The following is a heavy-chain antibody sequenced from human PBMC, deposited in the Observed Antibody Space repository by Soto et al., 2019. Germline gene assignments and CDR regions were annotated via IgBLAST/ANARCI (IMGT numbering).Heavy chain of an antibody. Sequence: GASVKVSCKASGYTFTSYGISWVRQAPGQGLEWMGWISAYNGNTNYAQKLQGRVTMTTDTSTSTAYMELRSLRSDDTAVYYCARSLSTVWSSGDFDYWGQGTLVTVSS. CDR1: GYTFTSYG. D-gene: IGHD4-17*01. CDR3: ARSLSTVWSSGDFDY. CDR2: ISAYNGNT. J-gene: IGHJ4*02. V-gene: IGHV1-18*01.